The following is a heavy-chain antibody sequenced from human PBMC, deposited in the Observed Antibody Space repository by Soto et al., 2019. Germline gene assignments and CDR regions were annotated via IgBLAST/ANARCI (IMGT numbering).Heavy chain of an antibody. V-gene: IGHV4-31*03. CDR2: IDYSGST. CDR3: ARDSSGWTGARTH. D-gene: IGHD6-19*01. Sequence: QVQLQESGPGLVKPSQTLSLTCTVSGGSISSGGYYWSWIRQHPGKGLEWIGYIDYSGSTYYNPSLTSRVTISVDTSKNQFSLKLSSVTAADTAVYYCARDSSGWTGARTHWGQGTLVTVSS. J-gene: IGHJ4*02. CDR1: GGSISSGGYY.